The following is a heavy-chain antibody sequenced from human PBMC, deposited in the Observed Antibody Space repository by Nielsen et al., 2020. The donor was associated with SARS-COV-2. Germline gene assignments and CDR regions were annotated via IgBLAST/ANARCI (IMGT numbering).Heavy chain of an antibody. CDR3: ARGGYNIYDFDY. J-gene: IGHJ4*02. Sequence: SETLSLTCTVSGVSVSSGGYFWSWIRQPPGKRLEWIGYMFYIGTANYNPSLQSRVTISADTSKNQFSLKLRSVTAADTAIYYCARGGYNIYDFDYWGRGTLVTVSS. CDR2: MFYIGTA. D-gene: IGHD5-24*01. V-gene: IGHV4-61*08. CDR1: GVSVSSGGYF.